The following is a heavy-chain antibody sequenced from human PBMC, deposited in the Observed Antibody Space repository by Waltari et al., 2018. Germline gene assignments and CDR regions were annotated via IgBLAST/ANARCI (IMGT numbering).Heavy chain of an antibody. CDR2: VYHSGKT. Sequence: QVQLQESGQGLVKPSGTLSLTCAVSGDSISGNYWWRWVRQSPEKGLEWIGQVYHSGKTHYNPSLQSRVTISVDKPKNQFSLNLNSVTDADTAVYYCAGDRAIGLFFDYWGRGTLVTVSS. CDR1: GDSISGNYW. D-gene: IGHD2-2*01. CDR3: AGDRAIGLFFDY. J-gene: IGHJ4*02. V-gene: IGHV4-4*02.